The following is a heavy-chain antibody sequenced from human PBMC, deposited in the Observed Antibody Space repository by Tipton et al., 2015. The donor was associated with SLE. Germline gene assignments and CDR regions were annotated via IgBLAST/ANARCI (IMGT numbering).Heavy chain of an antibody. D-gene: IGHD4-17*01. CDR1: GYSISSGSY. J-gene: IGHJ4*02. V-gene: IGHV4-38-2*02. CDR3: ARGEIATVTTGGYFDY. Sequence: TLSLTCTVSGYSISSGSYWGWIRQPPGKGLEWLGNTYHSGSTYYSPSLRSRVSISEDRSKNQFSLKLNSVTAADTAVYYCARGEIATVTTGGYFDYWGQGILVSVSS. CDR2: TYHSGST.